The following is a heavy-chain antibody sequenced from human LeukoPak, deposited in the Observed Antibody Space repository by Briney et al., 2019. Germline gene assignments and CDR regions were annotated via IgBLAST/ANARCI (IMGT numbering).Heavy chain of an antibody. J-gene: IGHJ3*02. CDR1: GGSISSSSYY. D-gene: IGHD1-26*01. CDR2: IYYSGST. CDR3: ARDRGSRDAFDI. Sequence: SETLSLTCTVSGGSISSSSYYWGWIRQPPGKGLEWIGSIYYSGSTYYNPSLKSRVTISVDTSKNQLPLKLSSVTAADTAVYYCARDRGSRDAFDIWGQGTMVTVSS. V-gene: IGHV4-39*06.